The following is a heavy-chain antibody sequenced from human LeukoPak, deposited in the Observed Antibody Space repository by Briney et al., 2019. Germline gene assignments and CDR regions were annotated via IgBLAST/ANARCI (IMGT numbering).Heavy chain of an antibody. CDR3: ARVLVRGVIIHGSSAFDI. CDR2: INPHSGGT. Sequence: ASAKVSCKASGYTFTGYYMHWVRQAPGQGLEWMGWINPHSGGTNYAQKFQGRVTMTRDTSISTAYMELRRLRSDDTAVYYCARVLVRGVIIHGSSAFDIWGQGTMVTVSS. D-gene: IGHD3-10*01. J-gene: IGHJ3*02. CDR1: GYTFTGYY. V-gene: IGHV1-2*02.